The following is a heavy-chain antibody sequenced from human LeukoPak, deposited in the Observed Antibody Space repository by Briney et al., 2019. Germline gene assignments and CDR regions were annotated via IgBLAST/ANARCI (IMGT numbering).Heavy chain of an antibody. CDR3: ARDGSESIAAVWYDY. J-gene: IGHJ4*02. D-gene: IGHD6-13*01. CDR1: GYTFTGYY. Sequence: ASVKVSCKASGYTFTGYYMHWVRQAPGQGLEWMGWINPNSGGTNYAQKFQGRVTMTRGTSISTAYMELSRLRSDDTAVYYCARDGSESIAAVWYDYWGQGTLVTVSS. V-gene: IGHV1-2*02. CDR2: INPNSGGT.